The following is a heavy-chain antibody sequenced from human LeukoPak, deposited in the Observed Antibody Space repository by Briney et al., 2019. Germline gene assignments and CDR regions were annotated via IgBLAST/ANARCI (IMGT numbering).Heavy chain of an antibody. CDR2: IDSDGSGT. D-gene: IGHD6-19*01. CDR1: GFTFSSYS. Sequence: PGGSLRLSCAASGFTFSSYSMNWVRQAPGKGLVWVSRIDSDGSGTSYADSVKGRFTISRDNSKNTLCLQMNSLRAEDTAVYYCAKQSVAVSLGGTFDIWGQGTMVTVSS. CDR3: AKQSVAVSLGGTFDI. J-gene: IGHJ3*02. V-gene: IGHV3-74*01.